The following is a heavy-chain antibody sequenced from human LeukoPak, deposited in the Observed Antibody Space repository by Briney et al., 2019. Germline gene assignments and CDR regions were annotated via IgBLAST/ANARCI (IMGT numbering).Heavy chain of an antibody. D-gene: IGHD3-10*01. CDR3: ARGPRRLLWFGEFTSGFDY. CDR1: GGSFSGYY. J-gene: IGHJ4*02. V-gene: IGHV4-34*01. CDR2: INHSGST. Sequence: PSETLSLTCAVYGGSFSGYYWSWIRQPPGKGLEWIGEINHSGSTNYNPSPKSRVTISVDTSKNQFSLKLSSVTAADTAVYYCARGPRRLLWFGEFTSGFDYWGQGTLVTVSS.